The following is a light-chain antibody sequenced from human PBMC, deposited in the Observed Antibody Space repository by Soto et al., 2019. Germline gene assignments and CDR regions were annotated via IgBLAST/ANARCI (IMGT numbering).Light chain of an antibody. CDR3: NSYTSSSTLYV. Sequence: QSALTQPASVSGSPGQSITISCTGTISDIGTYNYVSWYQQHPGKAPKLMLYEVSNRPSGVSNRFFGSKSGNTASLTISGLQAEDEADYFCNSYTSSSTLYVFGTGTKVTVL. V-gene: IGLV2-14*01. J-gene: IGLJ1*01. CDR1: ISDIGTYNY. CDR2: EVS.